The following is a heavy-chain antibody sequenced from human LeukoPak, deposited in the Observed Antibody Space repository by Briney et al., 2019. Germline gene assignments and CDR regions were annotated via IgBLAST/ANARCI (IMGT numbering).Heavy chain of an antibody. CDR3: ARDGGYCSSTSCYPYFDY. CDR2: IKQDGSEK. J-gene: IGHJ4*02. D-gene: IGHD2-2*01. V-gene: IGHV3-7*01. Sequence: PGGSLRLSCAAPGFTFSTYCMSWVRQAPGKGLEWVASIKQDGSEKYYADSVKGRFTISRDSAKNSLYLHMNTLRAEDTAVYYCARDGGYCSSTSCYPYFDYWGQGTLVTVSS. CDR1: GFTFSTYC.